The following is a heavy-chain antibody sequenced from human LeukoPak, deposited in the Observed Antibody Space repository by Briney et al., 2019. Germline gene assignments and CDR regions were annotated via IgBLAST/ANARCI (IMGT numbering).Heavy chain of an antibody. CDR1: GYTFTGYY. V-gene: IGHV1-2*02. J-gene: IGHJ3*02. CDR2: INPNSGGT. CDR3: ARGLGLAPRVAFDI. D-gene: IGHD3/OR15-3a*01. Sequence: ASVKVSCKSSGYTFTGYYMHWVRQPPGQGLEGMGWINPNSGGTNYAQKFQGRLTMTRDTSISTAYMETSRLRSDDTAVYYCARGLGLAPRVAFDIWGQGTMVTVSS.